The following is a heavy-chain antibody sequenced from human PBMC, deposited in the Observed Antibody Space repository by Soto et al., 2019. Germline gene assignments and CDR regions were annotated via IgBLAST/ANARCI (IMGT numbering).Heavy chain of an antibody. D-gene: IGHD3-10*01. CDR2: ISYSGTT. V-gene: IGHV4-31*01. J-gene: IGHJ6*02. CDR3: ARDGMVRGVPFGVDV. Sequence: QVQLQESGPGLVKPSQTLSLTCTVSGGSISSGGYYWSWIRQHPGKGLEWIGYISYSGTTHYNPALRSQVTISLDTSKNQFSLNLSSVTAADTAVYYCARDGMVRGVPFGVDVWGQGTTVTVSS. CDR1: GGSISSGGYY.